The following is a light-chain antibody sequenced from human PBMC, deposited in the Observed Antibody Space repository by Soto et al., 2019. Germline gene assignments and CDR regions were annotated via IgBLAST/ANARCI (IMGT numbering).Light chain of an antibody. Sequence: IVVTKSAATLSVSPGQRATLSSRASQSGSSNLAWYQQKPGQAPRLLIYGASTRATGIPARFSGSGSGTEFTLTIRSLQSEDFAVYYCHQYTNWPPITFGQGTRLEI. CDR3: HQYTNWPPIT. J-gene: IGKJ5*01. CDR1: QSGSSN. V-gene: IGKV3-15*01. CDR2: GAS.